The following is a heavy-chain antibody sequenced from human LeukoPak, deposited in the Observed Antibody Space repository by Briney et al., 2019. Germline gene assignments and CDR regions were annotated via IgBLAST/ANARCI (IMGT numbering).Heavy chain of an antibody. Sequence: GGSLRLSCAVSGFTFSNFWMSRVRQAPGRGLEWVANIHPEGNEKYHVESVKGRFTISRDNTKDLLFLQMNGLRVEDTAVYYCARGDDFSGDHWGQGTLVTVSS. V-gene: IGHV3-7*04. CDR1: GFTFSNFW. CDR3: ARGDDFSGDH. D-gene: IGHD1-1*01. J-gene: IGHJ4*02. CDR2: IHPEGNEK.